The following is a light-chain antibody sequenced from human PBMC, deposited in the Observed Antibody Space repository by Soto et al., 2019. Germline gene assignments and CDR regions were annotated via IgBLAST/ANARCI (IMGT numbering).Light chain of an antibody. V-gene: IGKV3-20*01. CDR2: DAS. J-gene: IGKJ1*01. CDR3: KQYGSSRWT. CDR1: QSVSSSY. Sequence: EIVLTQSPGTLSLSPGERATLPCRASQSVSSSYLAWYQQKPGQAPRLLIYDASNRATGIPDRFSGSGSGTDFTLTISRLEPEDFAVYYCKQYGSSRWTFGQGTKVEIK.